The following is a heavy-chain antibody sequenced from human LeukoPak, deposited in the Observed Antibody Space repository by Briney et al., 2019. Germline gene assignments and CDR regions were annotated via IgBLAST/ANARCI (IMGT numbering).Heavy chain of an antibody. J-gene: IGHJ5*02. D-gene: IGHD2-2*01. CDR1: GGSISSGSYY. CDR3: ARGGDCSSTSCYYPHAWFDP. CDR2: IYTSGST. V-gene: IGHV4-61*02. Sequence: PSETLSLTCTVSGGSISSGSYYWSWIRQPAGKGLEWIGRIYTSGSTNYNPSLKSRVTISVDTSKNQFSLKLSSVTAADTAVYYCARGGDCSSTSCYYPHAWFDPWGQGTLVTVSP.